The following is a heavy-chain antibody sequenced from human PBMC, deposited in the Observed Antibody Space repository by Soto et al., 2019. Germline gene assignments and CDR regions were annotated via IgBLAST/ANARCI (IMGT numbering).Heavy chain of an antibody. V-gene: IGHV3-23*01. CDR2: ISGSGFKK. CDR1: GFIFENFG. J-gene: IGHJ5*02. D-gene: IGHD1-26*01. CDR3: AKNQGVELVPLATVDWFDP. Sequence: GGSLRLSCAASGFIFENFGMSWVRQAPGKGLEWISSISGSGFKKYYADSVKGRFTISRDNSKSTVYLELNNLSAEDTAVYHCAKNQGVELVPLATVDWFDPWGQGSVVTVLL.